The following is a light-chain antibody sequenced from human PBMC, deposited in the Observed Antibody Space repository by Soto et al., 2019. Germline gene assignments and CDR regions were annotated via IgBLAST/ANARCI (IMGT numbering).Light chain of an antibody. CDR3: QQYGDSIT. J-gene: IGKJ4*01. V-gene: IGKV3-20*01. CDR2: DAV. Sequence: EIVLTQSPDSLSFSPGERATGSCRASQTVASSCLAWYQQRPGRAPELLIYDAVKRATGISERFSGSESGRDYTLTISRLDPEDSAVYYCQQYGDSITFGGGTKVDIK. CDR1: QTVASSC.